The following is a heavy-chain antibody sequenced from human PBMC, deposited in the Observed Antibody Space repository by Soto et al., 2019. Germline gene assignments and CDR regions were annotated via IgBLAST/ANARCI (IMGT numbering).Heavy chain of an antibody. D-gene: IGHD3-22*01. V-gene: IGHV1-69*06. CDR3: ARPYYDSSGYYLWYFDY. CDR2: IIPNFDTP. CDR1: GDSFNTFA. J-gene: IGHJ4*02. Sequence: QVQLVQSGAEVKKPGSSVKLSGKASGDSFNTFAVTWVRQAPGQGLEWMGGIIPNFDTPNYAQKFQGRVTIIADKSTSTPYMELSSLRSEDTAVYYCARPYYDSSGYYLWYFDYWGQGTLVTVSS.